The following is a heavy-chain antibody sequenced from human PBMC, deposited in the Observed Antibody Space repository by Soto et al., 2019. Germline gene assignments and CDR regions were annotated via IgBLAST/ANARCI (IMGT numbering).Heavy chain of an antibody. J-gene: IGHJ4*02. V-gene: IGHV3-30-3*01. CDR1: GFTFSSYA. CDR3: ARGHIRSSDFAPRVIDY. CDR2: ISYDGSNK. D-gene: IGHD3-3*01. Sequence: QMQLVESGGGVVQPGRSLRLSCAASGFTFSSYAMHWVRQAPGKGLEWVAVISYDGSNKYYADSVKGRFTISRDNSKNTLHLQMNSLRAEDTAVYYCARGHIRSSDFAPRVIDYWGQATLVTVSS.